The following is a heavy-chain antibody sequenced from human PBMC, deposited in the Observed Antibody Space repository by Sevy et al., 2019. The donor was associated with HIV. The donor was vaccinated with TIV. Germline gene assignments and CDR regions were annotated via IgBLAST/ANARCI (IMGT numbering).Heavy chain of an antibody. CDR3: ARPAYCGGDCYLGIRGSYYYYGMDV. CDR2: INHSGST. Sequence: SETLSLTCAVYGGSFSGYYWSWIRQPPGKGLEWIGEINHSGSTNYNPSLKSRVTISVGTSKNQFSLKLSSVTAADTAVYYCARPAYCGGDCYLGIRGSYYYYGMDVWGQGTTVTVSS. CDR1: GGSFSGYY. J-gene: IGHJ6*02. V-gene: IGHV4-34*01. D-gene: IGHD2-21*01.